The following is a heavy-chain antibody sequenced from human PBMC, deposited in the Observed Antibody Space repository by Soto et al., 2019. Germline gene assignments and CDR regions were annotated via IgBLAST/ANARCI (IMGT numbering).Heavy chain of an antibody. Sequence: ASVKFSCKGSGYTYTGYYMHWVRQAPGQGLEWMGWINPNSGGTNYAQKFQGRVTMTRDTSISTAYMELSRLRSDDTAVYYCARGSYYDSSGDESYYYYYGMDVWGQGTTVTVSS. J-gene: IGHJ6*02. CDR3: ARGSYYDSSGDESYYYYYGMDV. D-gene: IGHD3-22*01. CDR2: INPNSGGT. CDR1: GYTYTGYY. V-gene: IGHV1-2*02.